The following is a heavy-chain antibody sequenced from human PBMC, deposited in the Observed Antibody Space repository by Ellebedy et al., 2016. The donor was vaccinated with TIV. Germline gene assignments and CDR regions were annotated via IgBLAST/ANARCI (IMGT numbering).Heavy chain of an antibody. Sequence: PGGSLRLSCAASGFRFSSYGMHWVRQAPGKGLEWVAVIWYDGGNKYYADSVKGRFIISRDNSKNTLYLQMNSLRAEDTAVYYCGVWLREVVDYWGQGTLVTVSS. CDR1: GFRFSSYG. CDR3: GVWLREVVDY. J-gene: IGHJ4*02. V-gene: IGHV3-33*08. CDR2: IWYDGGNK. D-gene: IGHD5-12*01.